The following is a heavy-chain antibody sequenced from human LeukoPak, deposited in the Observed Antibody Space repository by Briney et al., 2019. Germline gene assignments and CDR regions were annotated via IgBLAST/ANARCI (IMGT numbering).Heavy chain of an antibody. CDR3: TRAGGNV. Sequence: GGSLRLSCATSGFTFNTFAMNWVRQAPGKGLEWISHIGSSGSPIYYADSVKGRFTVSRDNARNSVYLQMNSLRDEDTAVYYCTRAGGNVWGQGTVVTVSS. CDR1: GFTFNTFA. CDR2: IGSSGSPI. J-gene: IGHJ3*01. V-gene: IGHV3-48*02. D-gene: IGHD3-16*01.